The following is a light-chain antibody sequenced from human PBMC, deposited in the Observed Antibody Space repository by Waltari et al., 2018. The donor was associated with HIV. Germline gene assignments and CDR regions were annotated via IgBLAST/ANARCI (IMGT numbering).Light chain of an antibody. CDR3: QQYSNWLLT. V-gene: IGKV3-15*01. CDR2: DAA. CDR1: QSVNNN. J-gene: IGKJ3*01. Sequence: EIMMTQSPATLSVSPGERVTLYCRASQSVNNNLAWYQQKPGQAPRLLIYDAASRATGIPARFSGSGSGTEFTLTISSLQSEDFAVYFCQQYSNWLLTFGPGTKVDI.